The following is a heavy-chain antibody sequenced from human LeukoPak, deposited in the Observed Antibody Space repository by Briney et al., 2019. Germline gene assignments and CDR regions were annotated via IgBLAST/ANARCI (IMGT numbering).Heavy chain of an antibody. V-gene: IGHV5-51*01. CDR2: IYPGDSDT. CDR1: GYSFTSYW. Sequence: GESLKISCKGSGYSFTSYWIGWVRQMPGKGLEWMGIIYPGDSDTRYSPSFQGQVTISADKSISTAYLQWSSLQASDTAMYYCARPESNYDFWSGPADYWGQGTLVTVSS. CDR3: ARPESNYDFWSGPADY. J-gene: IGHJ4*02. D-gene: IGHD3-3*01.